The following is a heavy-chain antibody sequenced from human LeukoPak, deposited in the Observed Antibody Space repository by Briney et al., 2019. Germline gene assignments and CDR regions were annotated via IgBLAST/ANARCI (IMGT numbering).Heavy chain of an antibody. CDR3: ARAGYCSGGSCLDWFDA. CDR2: ISVYSGNT. D-gene: IGHD2-15*01. V-gene: IGHV1-18*01. J-gene: IGHJ5*02. Sequence: ASVKVSCKASGYTFNSHGISWVRQAPGQGLEWMGWISVYSGNTNYAQKLQGRVTMTTDTSTSIAYMELRSLRSDDTAVYYCARAGYCSGGSCLDWFDAWGQGTLVTVSS. CDR1: GYTFNSHG.